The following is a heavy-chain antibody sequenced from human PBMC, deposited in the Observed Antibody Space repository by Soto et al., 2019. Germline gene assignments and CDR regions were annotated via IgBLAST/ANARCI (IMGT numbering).Heavy chain of an antibody. J-gene: IGHJ4*02. V-gene: IGHV1-18*01. Sequence: QVQLVQSGAEVKKPGASVKVSCKASGYTFTSYGISWVRQAPGQGLEWMGWISAYNGNTNYAQKLQGRVTMTTDTSTSTAYMELRSLRSDDTAVYYCARLKTGDYCTNGACQGAYFDYWGQGTLVTVSS. CDR2: ISAYNGNT. CDR1: GYTFTSYG. CDR3: ARLKTGDYCTNGACQGAYFDY. D-gene: IGHD2-8*01.